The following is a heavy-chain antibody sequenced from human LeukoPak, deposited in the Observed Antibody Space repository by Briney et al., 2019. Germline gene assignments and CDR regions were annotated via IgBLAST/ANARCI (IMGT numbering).Heavy chain of an antibody. Sequence: ASVKVSCKASGYTFTGYYMHWVRQAPGQGLEWMGWISAYNGNTNYAQKLQGRVTMTTDTSTSTAYMELRSLRSDDTAVYYCARSSSWGIDYWGQGTLVTVSS. V-gene: IGHV1-18*04. CDR1: GYTFTGYY. D-gene: IGHD6-13*01. CDR2: ISAYNGNT. CDR3: ARSSSWGIDY. J-gene: IGHJ4*02.